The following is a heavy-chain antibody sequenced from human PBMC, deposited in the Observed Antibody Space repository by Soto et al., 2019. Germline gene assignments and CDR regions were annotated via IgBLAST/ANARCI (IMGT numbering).Heavy chain of an antibody. Sequence: GGSLRLSCAASGLTFSSYAMSWVRQALGKGLEWVSAISGSGGSTYYADSVKGRFTISRDNSKNTLYLQMNSLRAEDTAVYYCAILPLERRLVPFDYWGQGTLVTVSS. V-gene: IGHV3-23*01. CDR3: AILPLERRLVPFDY. J-gene: IGHJ4*02. CDR2: ISGSGGST. CDR1: GLTFSSYA. D-gene: IGHD1-1*01.